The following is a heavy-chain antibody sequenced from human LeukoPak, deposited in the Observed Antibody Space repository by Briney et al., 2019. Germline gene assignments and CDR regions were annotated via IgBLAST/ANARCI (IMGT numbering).Heavy chain of an antibody. D-gene: IGHD5-18*01. V-gene: IGHV3-21*01. J-gene: IGHJ4*02. CDR1: GFTFSSYN. CDR3: ARIYIYGSPTSYFDY. Sequence: GGSLRLSCAASGFTFSSYNMNWVRQAPGKGLEWVSSISSSSSYIYYADSVKGRFTISRDNAKNSPHLQMNSLRAEDTSVYYCARIYIYGSPTSYFDYWGQGTLVTVSS. CDR2: ISSSSSYI.